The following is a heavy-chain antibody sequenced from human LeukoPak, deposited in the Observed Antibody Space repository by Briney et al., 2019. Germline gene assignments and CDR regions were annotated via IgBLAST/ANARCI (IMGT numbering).Heavy chain of an antibody. CDR1: GGSISSYY. J-gene: IGHJ6*03. CDR2: IYTSGST. Sequence: SETLSLTCTVSGGSISSYYWSWIRQPAGKGLEWIGRIYTSGSTNYNLSLKSRVTISVDTSKNQFSLKLSSVTAADTAVYYCARGTNRPRYYYYYYYMDVWGKGTTVTVSS. V-gene: IGHV4-4*07. CDR3: ARGTNRPRYYYYYYYMDV. D-gene: IGHD6-6*01.